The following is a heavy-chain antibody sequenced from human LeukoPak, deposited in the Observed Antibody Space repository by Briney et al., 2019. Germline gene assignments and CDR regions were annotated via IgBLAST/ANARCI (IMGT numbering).Heavy chain of an antibody. Sequence: GGSLRLSCAASGFTFRTYGMHWVRQAPGKGLEWVTFLHSDGSDKYYADSVKGRFTISSYSSKTTLHVKMPSIRPDVTAVYCYARDCNWGFDYWGQGTLVSVSS. V-gene: IGHV3-30*02. CDR1: GFTFRTYG. J-gene: IGHJ4*02. CDR2: LHSDGSDK. D-gene: IGHD7-27*01. CDR3: ARDCNWGFDY.